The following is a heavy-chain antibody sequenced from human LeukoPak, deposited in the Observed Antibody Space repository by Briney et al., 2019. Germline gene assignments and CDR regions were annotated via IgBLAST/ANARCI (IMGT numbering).Heavy chain of an antibody. CDR1: GGSFSGYY. CDR2: INHSGST. D-gene: IGHD1-26*01. J-gene: IGHJ5*02. Sequence: SETLSLTCAVYGGSFSGYYWGWIRQPPGKGLEWIGEINHSGSTNYNPSLKSRVTISVDTSKNQFSLKLSSVTAADTAVYYCARVGATPDPWGQGTLVTVSS. V-gene: IGHV4-34*01. CDR3: ARVGATPDP.